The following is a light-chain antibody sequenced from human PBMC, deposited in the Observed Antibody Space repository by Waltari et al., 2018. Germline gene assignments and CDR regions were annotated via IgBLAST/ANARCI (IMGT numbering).Light chain of an antibody. J-gene: IGLJ1*01. Sequence: SYDLTQPLSVSVALGQTARIICGGNNIGSKNVHWYQQKPGQAPVLVIYRNNNRPSGIPERFTGSNSGSTATLTIGRAQVGDEADYYCQVWDSSTGVFGTGTRVTVL. V-gene: IGLV3-9*01. CDR3: QVWDSSTGV. CDR1: NIGSKN. CDR2: RNN.